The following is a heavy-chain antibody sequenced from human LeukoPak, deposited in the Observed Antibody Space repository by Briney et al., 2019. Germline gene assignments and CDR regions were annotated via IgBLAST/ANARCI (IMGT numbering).Heavy chain of an antibody. CDR2: IYSGGST. CDR1: GFTVSSNY. V-gene: IGHV3-66*02. D-gene: IGHD2-15*01. J-gene: IGHJ6*03. Sequence: GGSLRLSCAASGFTVSSNYMSWVRQAPGKGLEWVSVIYSGGSTYYADSVKGRFTISRDNSKNTLYLHMNSLRAEDTAVYYCAREEMVVRYMDVWGKGTTVTVSS. CDR3: AREEMVVRYMDV.